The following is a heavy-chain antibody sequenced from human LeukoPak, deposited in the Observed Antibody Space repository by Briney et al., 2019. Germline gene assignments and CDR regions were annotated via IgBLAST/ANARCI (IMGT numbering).Heavy chain of an antibody. CDR2: MYNSGST. V-gene: IGHV4-31*03. J-gene: IGHJ4*02. CDR3: ARGYFNILTGYYVPH. Sequence: SETLSLTCTVSGGSLSSGGYYWSWIRQHPGKGLEWIGYMYNSGSTSYNPSLKSRVTISVDTSKNQFSLKLSSVTAADTAVYYCARGYFNILTGYYVPHWGQGTLVTVSS. CDR1: GGSLSSGGYY. D-gene: IGHD3-9*01.